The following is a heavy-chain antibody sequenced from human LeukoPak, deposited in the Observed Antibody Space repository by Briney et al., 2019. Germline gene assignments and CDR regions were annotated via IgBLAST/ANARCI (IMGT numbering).Heavy chain of an antibody. J-gene: IGHJ6*04. Sequence: GGSLRLPCAASGFRFNTYWMSWVRQAPGKGLEWVANIKQDGNEKYYADSVKGRFTISRDNGKNSLDLQMNSLRAEDTAVYYCAELGITMIGGVWGKGTTVTISS. D-gene: IGHD3-10*02. CDR1: GFRFNTYW. V-gene: IGHV3-7*01. CDR3: AELGITMIGGV. CDR2: IKQDGNEK.